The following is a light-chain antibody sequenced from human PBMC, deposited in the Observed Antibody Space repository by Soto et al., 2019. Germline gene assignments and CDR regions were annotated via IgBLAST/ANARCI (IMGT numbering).Light chain of an antibody. Sequence: DIQLTQSPSFLSASVGDRVTITCRASQGIGSYLVWYQQKPGKAPNLLIYVASTLQSGVPSRFSGSGFGTHFTLTVSSLQPEGFATYYCQQVNRYPYTFGQGTKLEIK. CDR1: QGIGSY. CDR3: QQVNRYPYT. V-gene: IGKV1-9*01. J-gene: IGKJ2*01. CDR2: VAS.